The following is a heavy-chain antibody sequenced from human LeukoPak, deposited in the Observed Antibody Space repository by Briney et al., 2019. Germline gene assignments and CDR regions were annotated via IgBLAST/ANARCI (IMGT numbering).Heavy chain of an antibody. J-gene: IGHJ4*02. Sequence: GGSLRLSCAPSGFTFSSYWMHWIRQAPGKGLEWVSYISSSGSTTYYADSVKGRFTISRDNAKNSLYLQMNSLRAEDTAVYYCARALRNYFDYWGQGTLVTVSS. CDR2: ISSSGSTT. V-gene: IGHV3-11*04. CDR1: GFTFSSYW. CDR3: ARALRNYFDY.